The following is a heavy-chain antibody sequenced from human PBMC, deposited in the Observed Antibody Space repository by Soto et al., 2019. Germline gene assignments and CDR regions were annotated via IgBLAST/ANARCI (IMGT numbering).Heavy chain of an antibody. CDR3: ARDLWGYCGADCYPLDV. CDR2: MYNTGST. Sequence: QVRLQESGPGLVKPSETLSLTCTVSGGSISSYYWSWIRQPPGKGLEWIGYMYNTGSTIYNPSLKRRDNISVDTSKNQFSLKLNSVTGADTAVYYCARDLWGYCGADCYPLDVWGQGTTVTVSS. J-gene: IGHJ6*02. V-gene: IGHV4-59*01. CDR1: GGSISSYY. D-gene: IGHD2-21*02.